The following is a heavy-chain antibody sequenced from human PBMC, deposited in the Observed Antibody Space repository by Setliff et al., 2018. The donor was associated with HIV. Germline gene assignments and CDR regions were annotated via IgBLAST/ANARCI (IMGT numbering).Heavy chain of an antibody. CDR2: IYIYNSGST. J-gene: IGHJ4*02. Sequence: PSETLSLTCSVSGGSFSGYYWSWIRQPPGKGLEWIGYIYIYNSGSTNYNPSLTSRVTISVDTSRNQFSLKLTSVTAADTAIYYCARGVNFDYWGQGTQVTVPQ. CDR1: GGSFSGYY. V-gene: IGHV4-59*01. CDR3: ARGVNFDY. D-gene: IGHD3-3*01.